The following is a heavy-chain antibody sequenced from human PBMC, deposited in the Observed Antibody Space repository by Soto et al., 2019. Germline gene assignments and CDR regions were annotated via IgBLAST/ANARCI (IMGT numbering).Heavy chain of an antibody. CDR2: INFGNGNT. D-gene: IGHD3-10*01. V-gene: IGHV1-3*01. CDR3: ARDLWLGESFRYYFDY. CDR1: GYTFNNYA. J-gene: IGHJ4*01. Sequence: ASVKVSCKASGYTFNNYALHWVRQAPGQRLEWMGWINFGNGNTKYSQKFQGRVTITRDTSASTAYMELSSLTSEDTALYYCARDLWLGESFRYYFDYWAQGTLVTVSS.